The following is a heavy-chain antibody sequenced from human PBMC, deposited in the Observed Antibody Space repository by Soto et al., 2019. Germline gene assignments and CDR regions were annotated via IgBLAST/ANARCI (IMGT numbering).Heavy chain of an antibody. J-gene: IGHJ3*02. D-gene: IGHD3-22*01. CDR2: IWYDGSNK. CDR3: ASLTSRITMMDAFDI. CDR1: GFTFSSYG. V-gene: IGHV3-33*01. Sequence: QVQLVESGGGVVQPGRSLRLSCAASGFTFSSYGMHWVRQAPGKGLEWVAVIWYDGSNKYYADSVKGRFTISRDNSKNTLYLQMNSLRAEDTAVYYCASLTSRITMMDAFDIWGQGTMVTVSS.